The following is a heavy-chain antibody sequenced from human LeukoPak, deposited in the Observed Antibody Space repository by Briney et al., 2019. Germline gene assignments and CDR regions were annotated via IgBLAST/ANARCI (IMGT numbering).Heavy chain of an antibody. D-gene: IGHD6-6*01. J-gene: IGHJ6*04. V-gene: IGHV3-7*01. CDR3: ARGGSSFAPQDV. CDR2: IKQDGSEK. Sequence: PGGSLRLSCAASGFSFSTYAMTWVRQAPGKGLEWVANIKQDGSEKYYVDSVKGRFTISRDNSKNTLYLQMNSLRAEDTAVYYCARGGSSFAPQDVWGKGTTVTVSS. CDR1: GFSFSTYA.